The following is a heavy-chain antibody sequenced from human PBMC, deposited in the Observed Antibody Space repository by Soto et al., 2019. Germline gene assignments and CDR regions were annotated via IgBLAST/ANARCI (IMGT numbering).Heavy chain of an antibody. V-gene: IGHV2-5*02. CDR2: IYWDDDK. CDR3: APSLYDYVWGTNWFDP. CDR1: GFSLSTSGVG. D-gene: IGHD3-16*01. J-gene: IGHJ5*02. Sequence: QITLKESGPTLVKPTQTLTLTCTFSGFSLSTSGVGVGWIRQPPGKALEWLELIYWDDDKRYSPSLKSRLTITKGTSKNQVVLTMTNMDPVDTATYYCAPSLYDYVWGTNWFDPWGQGTLVTVSS.